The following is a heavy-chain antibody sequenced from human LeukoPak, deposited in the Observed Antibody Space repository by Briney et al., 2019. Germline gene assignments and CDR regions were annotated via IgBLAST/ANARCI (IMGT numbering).Heavy chain of an antibody. D-gene: IGHD6-6*01. Sequence: GGSLRLSCAASGFTFSDYYMSWIRQVPGKGLERVSAISGSGGSTYYADSVKGRFTISRDNSKNTLNLQMNSLRAEDTAVYYCAKSPYSSSSGWFDPWGQGTLVTVSS. J-gene: IGHJ5*02. CDR1: GFTFSDYY. V-gene: IGHV3-23*01. CDR2: ISGSGGST. CDR3: AKSPYSSSSGWFDP.